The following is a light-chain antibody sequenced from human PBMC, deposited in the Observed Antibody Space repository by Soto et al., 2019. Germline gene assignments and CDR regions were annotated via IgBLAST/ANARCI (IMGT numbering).Light chain of an antibody. J-gene: IGKJ1*01. V-gene: IGKV3-15*01. Sequence: EIVMTQSPDILSVSPGERATLSCRASQGVASRLAWYQHTPGQAPRLLIYGASIRATDIPARFSGSGSGTEFTLTITSLQSEDFAVSYCQQYYDWPRTFGQGTKVDIK. CDR1: QGVASR. CDR3: QQYYDWPRT. CDR2: GAS.